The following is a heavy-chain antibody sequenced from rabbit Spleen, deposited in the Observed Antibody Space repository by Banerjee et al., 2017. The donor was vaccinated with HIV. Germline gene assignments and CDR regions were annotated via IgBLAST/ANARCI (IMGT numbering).Heavy chain of an antibody. V-gene: IGHV1S40*01. D-gene: IGHD6-1*01. J-gene: IGHJ4*01. CDR1: GFSFNSGYD. Sequence: QSLEESGGGLVKPVASLTLTCKASGFSFNSGYDMCWVRQAPGKGLEWIACIYAGSSGSTYSATWAKGRFTISKTSSTTVTLQMTSLTAADTATYFCARWVDSDSYFNLWGPGTLVTVS. CDR2: IYAGSSGST. CDR3: ARWVDSDSYFNL.